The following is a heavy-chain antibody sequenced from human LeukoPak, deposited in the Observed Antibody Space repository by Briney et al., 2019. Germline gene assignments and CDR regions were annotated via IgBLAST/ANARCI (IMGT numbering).Heavy chain of an antibody. CDR1: GYSISSGYY. Sequence: PSETLSLTCAVSGYSISSGYYWGWIRQPPGKGLEWIGSIYHSGSTYYNPSLKSRVTISVDTSKNQFSLKLSSVTAADTAVYYCARVGTMARGVSDYWGQGTLVTVSS. D-gene: IGHD3-10*01. V-gene: IGHV4-38-2*01. J-gene: IGHJ4*02. CDR2: IYHSGST. CDR3: ARVGTMARGVSDY.